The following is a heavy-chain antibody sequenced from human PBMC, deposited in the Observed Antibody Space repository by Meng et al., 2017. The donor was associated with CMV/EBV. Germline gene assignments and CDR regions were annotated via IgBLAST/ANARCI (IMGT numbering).Heavy chain of an antibody. CDR2: ISYDGSNK. Sequence: GESLKISCAASGFTFSSYAMHWVRQAPGKGLEWVAVISYDGSNKYYADSVKGRFTISRDNAKNYLALQMNNLTAEDTALYYCARDRGSSTLRYYYYGMDVWGQGTAVTVSS. D-gene: IGHD6-6*01. CDR3: ARDRGSSTLRYYYYGMDV. CDR1: GFTFSSYA. J-gene: IGHJ6*02. V-gene: IGHV3-30-3*01.